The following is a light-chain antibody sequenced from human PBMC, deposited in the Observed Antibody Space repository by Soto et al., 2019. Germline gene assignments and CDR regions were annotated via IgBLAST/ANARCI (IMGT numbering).Light chain of an antibody. CDR2: VAP. J-gene: IGKJ5*01. CDR3: QQHSSSPIT. Sequence: TLSVSAGERTSASGGASHSVSSSYSAWDQHKPSQAPALLMYVAPTRATGIPARFSGSGSGTDFTLTISRLEPEDFAVYYCQQHSSSPITSGQRTLLEI. V-gene: IGKV3-20*01. CDR1: HSVSSSY.